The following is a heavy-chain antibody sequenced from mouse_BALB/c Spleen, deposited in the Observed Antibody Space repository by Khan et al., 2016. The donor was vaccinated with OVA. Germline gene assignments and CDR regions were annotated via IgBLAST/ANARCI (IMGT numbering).Heavy chain of an antibody. Sequence: EVQLQESGPGLVKPSQSLSLTCTVTGYSITSGYGWNWIRQFPGNQLEWMGYISYSGSTIYNPSLKSRISITRDTSNNQFFLQLHSVTTEDTATYYCARTARIKYWGQGTTLTVSS. CDR1: GYSITSGYG. CDR2: ISYSGST. CDR3: ARTARIKY. V-gene: IGHV3-2*02. J-gene: IGHJ2*01. D-gene: IGHD1-2*01.